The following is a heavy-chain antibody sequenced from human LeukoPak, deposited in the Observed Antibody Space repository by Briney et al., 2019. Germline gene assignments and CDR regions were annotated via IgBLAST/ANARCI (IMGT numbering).Heavy chain of an antibody. V-gene: IGHV1-8*01. Sequence: ASVKVSCKASGYTFTSYDINWVRQATGQGLEWMGWMNPNSGNTGYAQKFQGRVTMTRNTSISTAYMELSSLRSEDTAVYYCATESGSYFGYVYWGQGTLVTVSS. CDR1: GYTFTSYD. D-gene: IGHD1-26*01. J-gene: IGHJ4*02. CDR3: ATESGSYFGYVY. CDR2: MNPNSGNT.